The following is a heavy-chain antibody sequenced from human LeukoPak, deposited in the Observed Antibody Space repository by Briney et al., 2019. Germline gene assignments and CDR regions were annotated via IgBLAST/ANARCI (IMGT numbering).Heavy chain of an antibody. CDR3: ARTQYGPTFDY. CDR2: INHSGST. D-gene: IGHD4-17*01. J-gene: IGHJ4*02. V-gene: IGHV4-34*01. CDR1: GGSISSYY. Sequence: SETLSLTCTVSGGSISSYYWSWIRQPPGKGLEWIGEINHSGSTNYNPSLKSRVTISVDTSKNQFSLKLSSVTAADTAVYYCARTQYGPTFDYWGQGTLVTVSS.